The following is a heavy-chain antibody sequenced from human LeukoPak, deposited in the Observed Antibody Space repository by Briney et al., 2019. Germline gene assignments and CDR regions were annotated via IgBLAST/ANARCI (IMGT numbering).Heavy chain of an antibody. CDR3: AKDLGSSWYWSYFDY. Sequence: PGGSLRLSCVASGFTFSSYAMSWVRQAPGKGLEWVSAISGSGTGTYYADSVKGRFTISRDNSKNTVCLQMNSLRAEDTAVYYCAKDLGSSWYWSYFDYWGQGTLVTVSS. J-gene: IGHJ4*02. V-gene: IGHV3-23*01. CDR2: ISGSGTGT. CDR1: GFTFSSYA. D-gene: IGHD6-13*01.